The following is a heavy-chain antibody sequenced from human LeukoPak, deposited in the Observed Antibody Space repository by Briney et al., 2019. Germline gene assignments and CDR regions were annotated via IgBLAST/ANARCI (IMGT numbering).Heavy chain of an antibody. Sequence: SETPSLTCAVYGGSFSGYYWSWIRQPPGKGLEWIGEINHSGTTNYNPSLKSRVTISLDTSKNQFSLKLSSVTAADTAVYYCARGVNYGGRVRYFDYWGQGTLVTVSS. V-gene: IGHV4-34*01. CDR1: GGSFSGYY. D-gene: IGHD4-23*01. CDR3: ARGVNYGGRVRYFDY. J-gene: IGHJ4*02. CDR2: INHSGTT.